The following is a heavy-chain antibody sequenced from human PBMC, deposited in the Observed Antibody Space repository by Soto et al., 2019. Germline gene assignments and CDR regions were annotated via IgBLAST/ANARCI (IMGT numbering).Heavy chain of an antibody. D-gene: IGHD2-2*01. CDR1: GFTFSSYA. CDR2: ISGSGGST. CDR3: ANDHHGCSSTSCPIDY. V-gene: IGHV3-23*01. Sequence: EVQLLESGGGLVQPGGSLRLSCAASGFTFSSYAMSWVRQAPGKGLEWVSAISGSGGSTYYADSVKGRFTISRDNSKNTLYLQMNSLRAEDTAVYYCANDHHGCSSTSCPIDYWGQGTPGHRLL. J-gene: IGHJ4*02.